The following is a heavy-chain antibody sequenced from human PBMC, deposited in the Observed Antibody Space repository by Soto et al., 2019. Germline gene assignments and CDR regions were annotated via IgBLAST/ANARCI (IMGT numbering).Heavy chain of an antibody. CDR2: INAGNGNT. CDR3: ARPTRSGYSGAWSPFDY. D-gene: IGHD6-19*01. J-gene: IGHJ4*02. V-gene: IGHV1-3*01. Sequence: DSVKISCKASGYTFTSYGMSWVRQAPGQGLEWMGWINAGNGNTKYSQKFQGRVTITRDTSASTAYMELSSLRSEDTAVYYCARPTRSGYSGAWSPFDYWGQGSLVTVSS. CDR1: GYTFTSYG.